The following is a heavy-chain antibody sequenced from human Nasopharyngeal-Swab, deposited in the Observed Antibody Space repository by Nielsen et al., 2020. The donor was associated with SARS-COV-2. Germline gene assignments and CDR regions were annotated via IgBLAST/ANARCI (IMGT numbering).Heavy chain of an antibody. J-gene: IGHJ6*02. CDR3: VRPEGVATSFKYYFQYGMDV. CDR2: IYPRDSDT. D-gene: IGHD5-12*01. V-gene: IGHV5-51*01. CDR1: GYSFTSYW. Sequence: GESLKISCKGSGYSFTSYWIAWVRQMPGKGLEWMGIIYPRDSDTRYSPSFQGQVTISADKSIRTAYLQWSSLKASDTAMYYCVRPEGVATSFKYYFQYGMDVWGQGTMVTVPS.